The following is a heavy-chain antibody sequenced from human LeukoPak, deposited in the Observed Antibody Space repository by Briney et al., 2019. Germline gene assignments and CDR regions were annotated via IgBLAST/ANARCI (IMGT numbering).Heavy chain of an antibody. CDR2: ISGSGGST. D-gene: IGHD3-22*01. CDR3: ARTYYYDSSGSVDY. V-gene: IGHV3-23*01. Sequence: GGSLRLSCAASGFTFDDYAMSWVRQAPGKGLEWVSAISGSGGSTYYADSVKGRFTISRDNSKNTLYLQMNSLRAEDTAVYYCARTYYYDSSGSVDYWGQGTLVTVSS. CDR1: GFTFDDYA. J-gene: IGHJ4*02.